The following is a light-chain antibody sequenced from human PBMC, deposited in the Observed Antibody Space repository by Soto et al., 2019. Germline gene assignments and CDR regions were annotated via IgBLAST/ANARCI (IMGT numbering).Light chain of an antibody. CDR2: GAS. Sequence: EVVLAQSPGTLSLSPGERATLSCRASQFISRSFLAWYQQKPGQAPRLLIYGASSRATGIPDRFSGSGSGADFTLTISRLEPEDFAVYYCRQYGSSPITFGQGTRLEIK. CDR3: RQYGSSPIT. V-gene: IGKV3-20*01. J-gene: IGKJ5*01. CDR1: QFISRSF.